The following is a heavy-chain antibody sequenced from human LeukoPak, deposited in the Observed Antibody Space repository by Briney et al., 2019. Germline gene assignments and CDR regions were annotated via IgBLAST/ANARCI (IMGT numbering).Heavy chain of an antibody. V-gene: IGHV4-38-2*02. J-gene: IGHJ4*02. CDR1: GYSISSGYY. CDR2: IYHSGST. D-gene: IGHD6-13*01. CDR3: ARVTSAAGLN. Sequence: PSETLSLTCTVSGYSISSGYYWGWIRQPPGKGLEWIGSIYHSGSTYYNPSLKSRVTISVDTSKNQFSLKLSSVTAADTAVYYCARVTSAAGLNWGQGTLVTVSS.